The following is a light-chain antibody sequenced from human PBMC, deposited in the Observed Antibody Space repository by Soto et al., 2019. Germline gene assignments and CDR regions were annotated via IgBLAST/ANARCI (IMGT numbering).Light chain of an antibody. CDR2: GAS. V-gene: IGKV3-20*01. Sequence: EIVFTQSPGTLSLSPGERATLSCRASQSVSSSYLAWYQQKPGQAPRLLIYGASSRATGIPDRFSGSGSGTDFTLTISRLEPEDFAVYYCQQYGSSPPWTFGQWTKVDIK. CDR3: QQYGSSPPWT. CDR1: QSVSSSY. J-gene: IGKJ1*01.